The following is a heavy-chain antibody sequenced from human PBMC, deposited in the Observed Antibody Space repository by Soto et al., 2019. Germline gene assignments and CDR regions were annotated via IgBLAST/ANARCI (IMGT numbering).Heavy chain of an antibody. J-gene: IGHJ6*01. V-gene: IGHV1-8*01. CDR3: ARYHGYYYYILDV. CDR2: MNPNSGNT. CDR1: GYTFTSYD. D-gene: IGHD2-2*01. Sequence: QVQLVQSGAEVKKPGASVKVSCKASGYTFTSYDINWVRQATGQGLEWMGWMNPNSGNTGYAQKFHGRVTMTRTTSIRTVYMEPSSLRSEDTAVYSCARYHGYYYYILDVWGQGTTVTVSS.